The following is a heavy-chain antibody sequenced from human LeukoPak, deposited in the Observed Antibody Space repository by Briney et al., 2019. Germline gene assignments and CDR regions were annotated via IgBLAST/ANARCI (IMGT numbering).Heavy chain of an antibody. J-gene: IGHJ4*02. CDR2: IRSKANSYAT. V-gene: IGHV3-73*01. CDR1: GFTFSGSA. D-gene: IGHD2-2*01. Sequence: GGSLRLSCAASGFTFSGSAVHWVRQASGKGLEWVGRIRSKANSYATAYAASVKGRFTISRDDSKNTAYLQMNSLKTEDTAVYYCTRRPAYCSSTSCPLGYWGQGTLVTVSS. CDR3: TRRPAYCSSTSCPLGY.